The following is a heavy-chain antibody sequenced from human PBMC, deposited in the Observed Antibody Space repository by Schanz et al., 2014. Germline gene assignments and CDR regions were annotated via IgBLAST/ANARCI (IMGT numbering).Heavy chain of an antibody. D-gene: IGHD6-19*01. Sequence: QVLLVQSGAEVKKPGASVKVSCKASGYRFIGYYVHWVRQAPGQGLEWMGRVSPYSGDTNYAQMFQGRVTMTTDTSISTAYMERSRLTSHDTAVFFCARENTAVAGMPRVMDVWGQGTTVTVTS. CDR2: VSPYSGDT. J-gene: IGHJ6*02. CDR3: ARENTAVAGMPRVMDV. V-gene: IGHV1-2*06. CDR1: GYRFIGYY.